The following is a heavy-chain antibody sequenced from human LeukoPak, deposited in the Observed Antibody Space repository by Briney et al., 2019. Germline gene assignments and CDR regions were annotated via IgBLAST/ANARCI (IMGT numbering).Heavy chain of an antibody. V-gene: IGHV4-59*01. CDR1: GGSMSPYY. CDR2: VFYSGNT. D-gene: IGHD1-7*01. Sequence: SETLSLTCTVSGGSMSPYYWNWIRQAPGKGLEWVGYVFYSGNTYYNPSLRGRVTISIDTSKSQFSLNLSSVTAADTAVYFCAKGTRFDPWGQGTLVTVSS. J-gene: IGHJ5*02. CDR3: AKGTRFDP.